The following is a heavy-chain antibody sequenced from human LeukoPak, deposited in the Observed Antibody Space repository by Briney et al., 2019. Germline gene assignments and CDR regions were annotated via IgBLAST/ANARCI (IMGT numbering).Heavy chain of an antibody. V-gene: IGHV1-3*04. CDR3: ARGMGEDDAFDI. CDR1: GYTFTDYA. Sequence: ASVKVSCKASGYTFTDYAMHWVRQAPGQRLEWMGWINTGNGNTRYSEKFQGRVTITMDTSASTAYMELSSLRSEDTAVYCCARGMGEDDAFDIWGQGTMVTVSS. J-gene: IGHJ3*02. CDR2: INTGNGNT. D-gene: IGHD1-26*01.